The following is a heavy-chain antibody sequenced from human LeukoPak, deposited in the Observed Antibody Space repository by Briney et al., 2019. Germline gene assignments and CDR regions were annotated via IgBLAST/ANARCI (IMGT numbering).Heavy chain of an antibody. J-gene: IGHJ6*03. D-gene: IGHD3-3*01. CDR2: ISAFNGNT. Sequence: ASVKVSCKASGYTFTSYGISWVRQAPGQGLEWMGWISAFNGNTNYAQKLQGRVTMTTDTSTSTAYMELRSLRSDDTAVYYCARLNYYDFWSGYPKHHMDVWGKGNTVTVSS. CDR3: ARLNYYDFWSGYPKHHMDV. V-gene: IGHV1-18*01. CDR1: GYTFTSYG.